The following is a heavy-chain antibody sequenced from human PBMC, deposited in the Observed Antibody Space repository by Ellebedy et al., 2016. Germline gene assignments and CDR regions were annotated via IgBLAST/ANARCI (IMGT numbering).Heavy chain of an antibody. J-gene: IGHJ6*02. CDR1: GYTFTSYG. V-gene: IGHV1-69*04. CDR3: ASRYYYDSSGYYNIEFYYYGMDV. Sequence: ASVKVSCKASGYTFTSYGISWVRQAPGQGLEWMGRIIPILGIANYAQKFQGRVTITADKSTSTAYMELSSLRSEDTAVYYCASRYYYDSSGYYNIEFYYYGMDVWGQGTTVTVS. D-gene: IGHD3-22*01. CDR2: IIPILGIA.